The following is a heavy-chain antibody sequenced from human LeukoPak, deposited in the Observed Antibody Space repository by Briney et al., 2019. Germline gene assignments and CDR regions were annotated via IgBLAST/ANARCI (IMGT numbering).Heavy chain of an antibody. CDR3: AREGGMTTSYFDY. CDR2: ISSSSSDT. V-gene: IGHV3-11*05. D-gene: IGHD4-17*01. CDR1: GFTFSDYY. Sequence: GGSLRLSCAASGFTFSDYYMSWIRQAPGKGLEWVSSISSSSSDTKYADSVKGRFTISRDNAKKSLYLQMNSLRAEDTAVYYCAREGGMTTSYFDYWGQGTLVTVSS. J-gene: IGHJ4*02.